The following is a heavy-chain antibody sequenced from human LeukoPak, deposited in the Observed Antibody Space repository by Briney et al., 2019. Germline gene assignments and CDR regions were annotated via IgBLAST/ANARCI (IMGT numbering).Heavy chain of an antibody. CDR3: TRLGYNYDTSGNY. Sequence: GGSLRLSCAASGFTFSGSALHWVRQASGKGLEWVGRIRSKANNYATTYAASVKDRFTISRDDSKNTAYLQMHSLKTEDTAVYYCTRLGYNYDTSGNYWGQGTLVTVSS. CDR2: IRSKANNYAT. CDR1: GFTFSGSA. D-gene: IGHD3-22*01. J-gene: IGHJ4*02. V-gene: IGHV3-73*01.